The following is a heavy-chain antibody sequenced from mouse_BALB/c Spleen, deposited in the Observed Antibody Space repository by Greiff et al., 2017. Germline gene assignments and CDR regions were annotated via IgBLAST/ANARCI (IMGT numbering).Heavy chain of an antibody. D-gene: IGHD2-2*01. CDR1: SYTFTDYA. V-gene: IGHV1-67*01. CDR3: ARTSGYDGGWFAY. J-gene: IGHJ3*01. CDR2: ISTYYGNT. Sequence: QVQLKQSGPELVRPGVSVKISCKGSSYTFTDYAMHWVKQSHAKSLEWIGVISTYYGNTNYNQKFKGKATMTVDKSSSTAYMELARLTSEDSAVYYCARTSGYDGGWFAYWGQGTLVTVSA.